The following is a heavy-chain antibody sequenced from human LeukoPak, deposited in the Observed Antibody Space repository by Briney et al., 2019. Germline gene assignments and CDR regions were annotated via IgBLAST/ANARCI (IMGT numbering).Heavy chain of an antibody. V-gene: IGHV1-46*03. CDR2: INPSGGST. CDR1: GYTFTSYY. D-gene: IGHD3-9*01. CDR3: ARVGHYDILTGSYDAFDI. Sequence: ASVKVSCKASGYTFTSYYMHWVRQAPGQGLEGMGIINPSGGSTSYAQKFQGRVTMTRDTSTSTVYMELSSLRSEDTAVYYCARVGHYDILTGSYDAFDIWGQETMVTVSS. J-gene: IGHJ3*02.